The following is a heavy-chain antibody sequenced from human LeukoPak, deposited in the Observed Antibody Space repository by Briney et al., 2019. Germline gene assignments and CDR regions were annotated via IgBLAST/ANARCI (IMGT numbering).Heavy chain of an antibody. CDR1: GGSISSYY. V-gene: IGHV4-59*12. CDR3: ASGRRGWSRIDY. D-gene: IGHD6-19*01. J-gene: IGHJ4*02. CDR2: IYYSGST. Sequence: SETLSLTCTVSGGSISSYYWSWIRQPPGKGLEWIGYIYYSGSTNYNPSLKSRVTISVDTSKNQFSLKLSSVTAADTAVYYCASGRRGWSRIDYWGQGTLVTVSS.